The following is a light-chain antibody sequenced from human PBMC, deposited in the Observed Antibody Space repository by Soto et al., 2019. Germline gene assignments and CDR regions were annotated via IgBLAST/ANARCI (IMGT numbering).Light chain of an antibody. CDR1: SSNIGANFD. J-gene: IGLJ2*01. CDR2: GNT. CDR3: QSYDSSLTAL. Sequence: QAVVTQPPSVSGAPGQRVTISCTGSSSNIGANFDVHWYQQRPGTAPKLLIYGNTNRPSGVPDRFSGSKSGTSASLAITGLQAEDEADYYCQSYDSSLTALFGGGTQLTVL. V-gene: IGLV1-40*01.